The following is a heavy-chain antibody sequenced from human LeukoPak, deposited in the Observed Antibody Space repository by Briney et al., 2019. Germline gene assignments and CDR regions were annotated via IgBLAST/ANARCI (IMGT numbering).Heavy chain of an antibody. V-gene: IGHV3-30*02. CDR3: AKDGWELLRGFFDY. CDR1: GFTFSSYG. D-gene: IGHD1-26*01. Sequence: GGSLRLSCAASGFTFSSYGMHWVRQAPGKGLEWVAFIRFDGSYKDYADSVKGRFTISRDKSKNTLYLQMNSLRAEDTAVYYCAKDGWELLRGFFDYWGQGTLVTVSS. CDR2: IRFDGSYK. J-gene: IGHJ4*02.